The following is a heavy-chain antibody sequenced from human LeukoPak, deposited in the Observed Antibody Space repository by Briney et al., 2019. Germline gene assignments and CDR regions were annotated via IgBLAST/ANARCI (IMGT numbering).Heavy chain of an antibody. CDR3: ARDLTMATNQGGSYYFDY. Sequence: GASVKVSCKASGYTLTDYYMHWVRQAPGQGLEWMGIINPSGGSTSYAQKFQGRVTMTRDTSTSTVYMELSSLRSEDTAVYYCARDLTMATNQGGSYYFDYWGQGTLVTVSS. CDR1: GYTLTDYY. J-gene: IGHJ4*02. V-gene: IGHV1-46*01. CDR2: INPSGGST. D-gene: IGHD5-24*01.